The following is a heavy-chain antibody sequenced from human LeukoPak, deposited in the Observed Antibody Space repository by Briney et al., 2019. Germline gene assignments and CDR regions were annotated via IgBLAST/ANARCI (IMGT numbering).Heavy chain of an antibody. D-gene: IGHD2-2*03. CDR2: ISAYNGNT. CDR1: GYTFTSYG. CDR3: ARVGIVVVPAAPEGDY. Sequence: ASVKVSCKASGYTFTSYGISWVRQAPGQGLEWMGWISAYNGNTNYAQKLQGRVTMTTDTSTSTAYMELRSLRSDDTAVYCCARVGIVVVPAAPEGDYWGQGTLVTVSS. J-gene: IGHJ4*02. V-gene: IGHV1-18*01.